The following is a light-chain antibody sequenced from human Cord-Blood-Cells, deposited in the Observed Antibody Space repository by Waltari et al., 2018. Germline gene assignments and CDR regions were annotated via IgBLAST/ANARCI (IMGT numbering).Light chain of an antibody. J-gene: IGKJ5*01. Sequence: ELVITQSPATLSVSPGERATLSCRASQSVSSNLAWYQQKPGQAPRLLIYGASTRATGIPARFSGSGSGTEFTLTISSLQSEDFAVYYCQQYNNWLSITFGQGTRLEIK. V-gene: IGKV3-15*01. CDR1: QSVSSN. CDR3: QQYNNWLSIT. CDR2: GAS.